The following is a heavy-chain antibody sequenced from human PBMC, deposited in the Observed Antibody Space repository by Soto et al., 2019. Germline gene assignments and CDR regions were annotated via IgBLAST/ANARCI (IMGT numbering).Heavy chain of an antibody. CDR2: ISYDGSNK. CDR1: GFTFSSYA. Sequence: WGSLRLSCAASGFTFSSYAIHWGRQAPGKGLEWVAVISYDGSNKYYADSVKGRFTISRDNSKNTLYLQMNSLRAEDTAVYYCARDLAVGPFDYWGQGTLVTVSS. V-gene: IGHV3-30-3*01. D-gene: IGHD1-26*01. CDR3: ARDLAVGPFDY. J-gene: IGHJ4*02.